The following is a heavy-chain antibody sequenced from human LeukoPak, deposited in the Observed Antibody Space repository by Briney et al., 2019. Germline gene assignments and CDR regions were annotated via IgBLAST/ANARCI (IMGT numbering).Heavy chain of an antibody. Sequence: RGSLRLSCAASGFILSNYRMNWVRQAPGRGLEWVSAISGSGGSTYYADSVKGRFTISRDNSKNTLYLQMNSLRAEDTAVYYCAKIRGYKSYWGQGTLVTVSS. CDR2: ISGSGGST. V-gene: IGHV3-23*01. CDR1: GFILSNYR. D-gene: IGHD1-14*01. J-gene: IGHJ4*02. CDR3: AKIRGYKSY.